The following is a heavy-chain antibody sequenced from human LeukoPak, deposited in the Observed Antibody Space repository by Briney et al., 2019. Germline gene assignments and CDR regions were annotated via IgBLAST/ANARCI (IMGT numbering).Heavy chain of an antibody. J-gene: IGHJ4*02. CDR3: ARRTVTLVRGVDITSYYFNG. D-gene: IGHD3-10*01. V-gene: IGHV3-7*03. CDR2: IKQDGSET. CDR1: GFTFSSYS. Sequence: GGSLSLSCAVSGFTFSSYSMNWVRRAPRKGLEGGVSIKQDGSETYYVDSVKGRFTISRDDAKTSLYLQMNSLSADDTAMYYCARRTVTLVRGVDITSYYFNGWGGGSLVSVPS.